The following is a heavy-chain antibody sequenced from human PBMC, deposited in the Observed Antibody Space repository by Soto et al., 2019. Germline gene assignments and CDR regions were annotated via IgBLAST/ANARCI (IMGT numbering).Heavy chain of an antibody. D-gene: IGHD6-13*01. V-gene: IGHV1-8*01. J-gene: IGHJ6*02. CDR3: ARVAAAGTYYYYGMDV. CDR1: GYTFTSYD. Sequence: ASVKVSCKASGYTFTSYDINWVRQATGQGLEGMGWMNPNSGKTGYAQKFQGRVTMTRNTSISTAYVELSSLRSEDTAVYYCARVAAAGTYYYYGMDVWGQGTTVALSS. CDR2: MNPNSGKT.